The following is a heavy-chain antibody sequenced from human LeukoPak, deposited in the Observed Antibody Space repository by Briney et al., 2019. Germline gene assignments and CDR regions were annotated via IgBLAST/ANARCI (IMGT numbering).Heavy chain of an antibody. CDR3: ASSGYSYGPAAYYFDY. D-gene: IGHD5-18*01. CDR2: INPNSGGT. CDR1: GYTFTGYY. J-gene: IGHJ4*02. V-gene: IGHV1-2*02. Sequence: ASVKVSCKASGYTFTGYYMHWVRQAPGQGLEWMGWINPNSGGTNYAQKFQGRVTMTRDTSISTAYMELSRLRSDDTAVYYCASSGYSYGPAAYYFDYWGQGTPLTVSS.